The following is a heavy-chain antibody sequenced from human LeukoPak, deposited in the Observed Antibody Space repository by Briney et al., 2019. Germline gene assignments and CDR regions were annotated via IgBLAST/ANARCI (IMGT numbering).Heavy chain of an antibody. D-gene: IGHD3-16*01. Sequence: TGGSLRLSCAASGFSFSSHWMSWVRQAPGKGLEWVGNIMPDGRESYHVDSVKGRFIISGDNARNLLFLQLNSLRVEDTAVYYCASQSYARFDPWGQGTLVTVSS. CDR3: ASQSYARFDP. V-gene: IGHV3-7*01. CDR1: GFSFSSHW. CDR2: IMPDGRES. J-gene: IGHJ5*02.